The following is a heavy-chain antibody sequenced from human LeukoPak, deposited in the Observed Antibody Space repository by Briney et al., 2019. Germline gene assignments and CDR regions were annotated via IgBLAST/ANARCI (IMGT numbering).Heavy chain of an antibody. D-gene: IGHD6-6*01. CDR3: ARDRYSSSAGGDY. V-gene: IGHV3-23*01. CDR1: GFTFSSYA. Sequence: PGGSLRLSCAASGFTFSSYAMSWVRQAPGKGLEWVSAISGSGGSTYYADSVKGRFTISRDNSKNTLYLQMNSLRAEDTAVYYCARDRYSSSAGGDYWGQGTLVTVSS. CDR2: ISGSGGST. J-gene: IGHJ4*02.